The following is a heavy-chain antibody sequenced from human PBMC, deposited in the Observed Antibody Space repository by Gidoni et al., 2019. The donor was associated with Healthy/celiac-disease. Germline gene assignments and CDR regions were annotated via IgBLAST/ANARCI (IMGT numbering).Heavy chain of an antibody. J-gene: IGHJ4*02. V-gene: IGHV3-49*03. Sequence: EVQLVESGGGLVQPGRSLSLSCTASGFTFGDSAMSWFRQAPGKGMEWVGCIRSKAYGGTTEYAAYVKGRFTISRDDSKSIAYLQMNSLKTEDTAVYYCTRAGDYYDSSGYLDGRAVLFDYWGQGTLVTVSS. CDR1: GFTFGDSA. CDR2: IRSKAYGGTT. D-gene: IGHD3-22*01. CDR3: TRAGDYYDSSGYLDGRAVLFDY.